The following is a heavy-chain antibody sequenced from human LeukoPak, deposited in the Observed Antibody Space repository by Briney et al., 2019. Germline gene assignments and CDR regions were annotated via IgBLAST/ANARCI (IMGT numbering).Heavy chain of an antibody. Sequence: GGSLRLSCAASGFTFSSYWMSWVRQAPGKGLEWVAHIKQDGSEKNYVDSVKGRFTISRDNAKNSLLLQMDGLRAKDAAVYYCARDKMTGDSYFDYWGQGTLVTVSS. CDR3: ARDKMTGDSYFDY. V-gene: IGHV3-7*01. J-gene: IGHJ4*02. D-gene: IGHD7-27*01. CDR2: IKQDGSEK. CDR1: GFTFSSYW.